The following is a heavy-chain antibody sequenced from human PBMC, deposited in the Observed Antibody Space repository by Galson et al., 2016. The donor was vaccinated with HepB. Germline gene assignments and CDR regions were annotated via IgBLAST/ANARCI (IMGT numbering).Heavy chain of an antibody. CDR2: IWYDGSKE. Sequence: SLRLSCAASGFPSSSSGMHWVRQAPGKGLEWVAVIWYDGSKEDYVESVKGRFTISRDNSKNTLYLQMNSLRVEDTAVYFCARARGGSYWYFDLWGRGTLVTVSS. J-gene: IGHJ2*01. CDR1: GFPSSSSG. D-gene: IGHD1-26*01. CDR3: ARARGGSYWYFDL. V-gene: IGHV3-33*01.